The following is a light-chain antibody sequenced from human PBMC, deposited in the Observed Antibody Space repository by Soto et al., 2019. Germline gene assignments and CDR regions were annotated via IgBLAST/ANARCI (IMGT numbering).Light chain of an antibody. J-gene: IGKJ2*01. Sequence: DIQMTQSPSTLSASVGDRVTITCRSSQSISSGLAWYQQKPGKAPKLLIYDASSWESGVPSRFSGSGSGTEFTLTISSLQPYDFATYYCQQYNSYPYTVGQGTKLEIK. CDR1: QSISSG. CDR3: QQYNSYPYT. CDR2: DAS. V-gene: IGKV1-5*01.